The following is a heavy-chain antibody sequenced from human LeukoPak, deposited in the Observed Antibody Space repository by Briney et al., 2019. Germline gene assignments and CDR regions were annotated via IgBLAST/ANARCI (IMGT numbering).Heavy chain of an antibody. CDR2: IWNSGST. CDR1: GGSFSIGTYY. Sequence: SETLSLTCSVSGGSFSIGTYYWGWVRQPPGKGLEWVGYIWNSGSTKYNPSLKSRVTISVDTSKNQFSLKLSSVTAADTAVYYCAREAAYYNSGSRPIDSWGQGTLVTVSS. CDR3: AREAAYYNSGSRPIDS. D-gene: IGHD3-10*01. V-gene: IGHV4-61*01. J-gene: IGHJ4*02.